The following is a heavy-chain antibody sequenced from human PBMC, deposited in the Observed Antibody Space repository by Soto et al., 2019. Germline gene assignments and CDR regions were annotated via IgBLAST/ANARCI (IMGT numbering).Heavy chain of an antibody. Sequence: PSETLSLTCTVSGGSISSGDYYWSWIRQPPGKGLEWIGYIYYSGSTYYNPSLKSRVTISVDTSKNQFSLKLSSVTAADTAVYYCARDRGEASRWDWFDPWGQGTLVTVSS. D-gene: IGHD3-16*01. CDR2: IYYSGST. V-gene: IGHV4-30-4*01. J-gene: IGHJ5*02. CDR3: ARDRGEASRWDWFDP. CDR1: GGSISSGDYY.